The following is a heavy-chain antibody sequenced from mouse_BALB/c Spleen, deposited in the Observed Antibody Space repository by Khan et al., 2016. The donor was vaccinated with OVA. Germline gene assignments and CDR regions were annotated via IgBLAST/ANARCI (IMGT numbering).Heavy chain of an antibody. Sequence: IQLVQSGPDLVKPGASVKMSCKASGYSFTGYYMNWVKQSHGKSLECIGRINPNTGNTNYNQKFKGKVVFIVDTSSSTVYMELRSLTSEDSAVYYCARGYDFVAYWGQGTLVTVSA. D-gene: IGHD2-14*01. CDR2: INPNTGNT. CDR1: GYSFTGYY. J-gene: IGHJ3*01. V-gene: IGHV1-26*01. CDR3: ARGYDFVAY.